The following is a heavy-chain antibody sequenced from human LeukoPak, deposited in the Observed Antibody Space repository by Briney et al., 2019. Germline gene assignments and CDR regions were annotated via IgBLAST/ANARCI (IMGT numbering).Heavy chain of an antibody. CDR2: INPNSGGT. Sequence: GASVKVSCKASGYTFTGYYMRWVRQAPGQGLEWMGWINPNSGGTNYAQKFQGWVTMTRDTSISTAYMELSRLRSDDTAVYYCARDRRGIAVAGRPRWFDPWGQGTLVTVSS. CDR3: ARDRRGIAVAGRPRWFDP. CDR1: GYTFTGYY. D-gene: IGHD6-19*01. J-gene: IGHJ5*02. V-gene: IGHV1-2*04.